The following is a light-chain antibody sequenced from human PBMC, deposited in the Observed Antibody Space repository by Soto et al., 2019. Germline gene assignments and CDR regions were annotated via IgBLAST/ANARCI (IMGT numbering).Light chain of an antibody. CDR3: QQYYSTPIT. Sequence: DIVMTQSPDSLAVSLGERATINCKSSQSVLYSSNNKNYLAWYQQKPGQPPKLLIYWASIRESGVPDRFSGSGSVTDFTLTISSLQAEDVAVYYCQQYYSTPITFGQGTRLEIK. J-gene: IGKJ5*01. CDR1: QSVLYSSNNKNY. V-gene: IGKV4-1*01. CDR2: WAS.